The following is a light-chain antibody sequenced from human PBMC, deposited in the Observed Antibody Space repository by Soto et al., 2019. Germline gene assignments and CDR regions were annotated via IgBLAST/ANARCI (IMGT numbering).Light chain of an antibody. Sequence: DIQMTQSPSSLSASVGDRVTITCQASQDISNYLNWYQQKPGKAPKLLIYDASNLETGVPSRFSGSGSGTDFTFTISSLQPEDIATYYCQQYDNLPLGFCGGTKVEIK. CDR3: QQYDNLPLG. CDR2: DAS. J-gene: IGKJ4*01. CDR1: QDISNY. V-gene: IGKV1-33*01.